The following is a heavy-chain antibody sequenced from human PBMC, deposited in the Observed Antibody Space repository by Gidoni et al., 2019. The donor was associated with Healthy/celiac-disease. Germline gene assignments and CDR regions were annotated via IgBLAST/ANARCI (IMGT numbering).Heavy chain of an antibody. V-gene: IGHV1-69*01. Sequence: QVQLVQSGAEVKKPGSSVKLSCTASGGTFSSYAISWVRQAPGQGLEWMGGIIPIFGTANYAQKFQGRVTITADESTSTAYMELSSLRSEDTAVYYCARAPRFKLRFLEWFLDYWGQGTLVTVSS. D-gene: IGHD3-3*01. CDR3: ARAPRFKLRFLEWFLDY. CDR1: GGTFSSYA. CDR2: IIPIFGTA. J-gene: IGHJ4*02.